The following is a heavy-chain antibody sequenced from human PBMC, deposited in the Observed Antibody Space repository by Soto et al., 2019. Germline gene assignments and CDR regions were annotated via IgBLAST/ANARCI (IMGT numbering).Heavy chain of an antibody. Sequence: QVQLHQWGAGLLKPSETLSLTCAVSGGSFSFYYWSWIRQPPGKELEWIGEINHSGSTNYNSSLKIRVTISVDTSKNQFSLKLSSVTAADTAVYYCATRFYDSSGYYLFYFDSWGQGTLVTVSS. V-gene: IGHV4-34*01. D-gene: IGHD3-22*01. CDR1: GGSFSFYY. CDR3: ATRFYDSSGYYLFYFDS. CDR2: INHSGST. J-gene: IGHJ4*02.